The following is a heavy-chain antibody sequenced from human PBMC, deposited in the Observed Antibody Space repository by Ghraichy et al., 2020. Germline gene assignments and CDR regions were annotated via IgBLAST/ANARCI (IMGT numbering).Heavy chain of an antibody. CDR2: IKQDGTER. CDR1: GFTFNTYY. CDR3: ARDGGSGWDY. D-gene: IGHD6-19*01. Sequence: LSLTCAASGFTFNTYYMTWVRQAPGKGLEWVANIKQDGTERYYVDSVKGRFTISRDNAKNALYLQMNSLRDDDTAVYYCARDGGSGWDYWGQGTLVTVSS. J-gene: IGHJ4*02. V-gene: IGHV3-7*01.